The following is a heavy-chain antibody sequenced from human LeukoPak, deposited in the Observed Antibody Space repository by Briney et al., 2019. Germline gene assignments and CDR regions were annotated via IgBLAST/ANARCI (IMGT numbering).Heavy chain of an antibody. D-gene: IGHD6-19*01. J-gene: IGHJ4*02. V-gene: IGHV6-1*01. CDR3: AREGVGRRYSSGWYMGAIDY. CDR1: GDSVSNDSAA. CDR2: TYYRSKWYN. Sequence: SQTLSLTCAISGDSVSNDSAAWNWIRQSPSRGLEWLGRTYYRSKWYNDYAVSAKSRITINPDTSKNQFSLQLSTVTPEDTAVYYCAREGVGRRYSSGWYMGAIDYWGQGTLVTVSS.